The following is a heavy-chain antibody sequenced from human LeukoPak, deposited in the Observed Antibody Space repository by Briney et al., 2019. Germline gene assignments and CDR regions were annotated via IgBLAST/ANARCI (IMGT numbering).Heavy chain of an antibody. J-gene: IGHJ4*02. V-gene: IGHV3-21*04. CDR3: TKVGGDIPDY. CDR2: ISSSSSYI. Sequence: GGSLRLSCAASGFTFSSYSMNWVRQAPGKGLEWVSSISSSSSYIYYADSVKGRFTISRDNSKNTLFLQMNSLRVEDTPLYYCTKVGGDIPDYWGQGTLVSVSS. CDR1: GFTFSSYS. D-gene: IGHD2-21*02.